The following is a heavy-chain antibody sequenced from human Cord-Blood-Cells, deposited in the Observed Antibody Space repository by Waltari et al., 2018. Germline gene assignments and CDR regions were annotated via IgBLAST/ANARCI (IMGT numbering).Heavy chain of an antibody. Sequence: QVQLVQSGAEVKKPGASVKVSCKVSGYTLTELSMHWVRQAPGKGLEWMGGFDPEEGETIYAQKFQGRVTMTEDTSTDTAYMELSSLRSEDTAVYYCATSGIRFLEWLLYGAFDIWGQGTMVTVSS. D-gene: IGHD3-3*01. CDR1: GYTLTELS. V-gene: IGHV1-24*01. CDR3: ATSGIRFLEWLLYGAFDI. J-gene: IGHJ3*02. CDR2: FDPEEGET.